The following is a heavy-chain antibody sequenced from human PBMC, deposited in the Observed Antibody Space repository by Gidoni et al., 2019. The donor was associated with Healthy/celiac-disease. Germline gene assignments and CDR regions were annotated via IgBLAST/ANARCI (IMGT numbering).Heavy chain of an antibody. CDR2: ISSSSSYI. V-gene: IGHV3-21*01. Sequence: EVQLVDSGGGLVKPRGSLRLSCPASGSALRSSPMIWGRQAPGKGLEWVSSISSSSSYINYADSVKGRFTITRDNAKNSLYVQMNSLRAEDTAVYYCARDVGSSGWYGEGRIGYWGQGTLVTVSS. CDR3: ARDVGSSGWYGEGRIGY. D-gene: IGHD6-19*01. CDR1: GSALRSSP. J-gene: IGHJ4*02.